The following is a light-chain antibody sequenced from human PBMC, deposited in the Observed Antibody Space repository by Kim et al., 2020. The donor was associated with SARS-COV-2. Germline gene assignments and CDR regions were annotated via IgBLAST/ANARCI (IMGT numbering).Light chain of an antibody. Sequence: QSVLTQPPSASGTPGQRVSISCSGITSNIGNNYVYWYQHFPGTAPKLLIYNNNQRPSGVPDRFSGSKSGTSASLAISGLRSEDEADYYCAVWDDSLSGWVFGGGTKLTVL. CDR2: NNN. V-gene: IGLV1-47*02. CDR3: AVWDDSLSGWV. J-gene: IGLJ3*02. CDR1: TSNIGNNY.